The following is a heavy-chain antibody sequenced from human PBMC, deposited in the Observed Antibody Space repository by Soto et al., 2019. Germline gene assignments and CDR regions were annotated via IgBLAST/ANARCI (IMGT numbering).Heavy chain of an antibody. J-gene: IGHJ6*04. Sequence: PGGSLRLSCAASGFTFSSYGMHWVRQAPGKGLEWVAVIWYDGSNKYYADSVKGRFTISRDNSKNTLYLQMNSLRAEDTAVYYCGRDVFVGVTAIPGFYSVLAVGAKGTTVTV. V-gene: IGHV3-33*01. CDR1: GFTFSSYG. CDR3: GRDVFVGVTAIPGFYSVLAV. CDR2: IWYDGSNK. D-gene: IGHD2-21*02.